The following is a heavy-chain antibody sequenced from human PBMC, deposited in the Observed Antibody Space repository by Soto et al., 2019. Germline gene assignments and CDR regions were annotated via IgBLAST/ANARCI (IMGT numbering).Heavy chain of an antibody. CDR3: AIRASYYDSSGYFDY. J-gene: IGHJ4*02. CDR1: GFTFSSYW. V-gene: IGHV3-74*01. Sequence: EVQLVESGGGLVQPGGSLRLSCAASGFTFSSYWMHWVRQAPGKGLVWVSRINSDGSSTSYADSVKGRFTISRDNAKNTLDLQMNSLRATDTAVYFCAIRASYYDSSGYFDYWGQGTLVTVSS. CDR2: INSDGSST. D-gene: IGHD3-22*01.